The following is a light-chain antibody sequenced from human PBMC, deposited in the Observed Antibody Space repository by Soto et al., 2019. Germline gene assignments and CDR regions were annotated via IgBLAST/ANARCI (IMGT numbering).Light chain of an antibody. V-gene: IGKV3-20*01. CDR3: QQYGSSST. Sequence: EIVLTQSPGTLSLSPWERATLSCRASQSVSSSYLAWYQQKPVQAPRLLIYGASSRATGIPDRFSGIGSGTDFTLTISRLEPEDFAVYYCQQYGSSSTFGQGTRLESK. CDR2: GAS. J-gene: IGKJ5*01. CDR1: QSVSSSY.